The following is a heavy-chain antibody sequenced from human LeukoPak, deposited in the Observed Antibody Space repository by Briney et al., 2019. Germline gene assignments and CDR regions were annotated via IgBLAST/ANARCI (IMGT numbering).Heavy chain of an antibody. D-gene: IGHD3-10*01. CDR1: GYTFTSYD. Sequence: EASVKVSCKASGYTFTSYDINWVRQATGQGLEWMGWMNPNRGNTGYAQKFQGRVTMTRNTSTSTAYMELSSLRSEDTAVYYCAGITMVRGVIGPDYYYGRDVWGQGTTVTVSS. CDR3: AGITMVRGVIGPDYYYGRDV. V-gene: IGHV1-8*01. CDR2: MNPNRGNT. J-gene: IGHJ6*02.